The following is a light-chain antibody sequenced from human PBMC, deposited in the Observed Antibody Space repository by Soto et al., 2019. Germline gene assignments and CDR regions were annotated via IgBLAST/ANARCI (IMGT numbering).Light chain of an antibody. CDR3: QQYDNWPPLT. V-gene: IGKV3-15*01. CDR1: QSVSSS. Sequence: EIMMTQPPATLPVSPGERATLSCRASQSVSSSLATYQQKPGQAPRLLIVGASTRANGIPARFSGSGSGTEFTLTISSLQSEEFEVYYCQQYDNWPPLTCGGGTKVDIK. CDR2: GAS. J-gene: IGKJ4*02.